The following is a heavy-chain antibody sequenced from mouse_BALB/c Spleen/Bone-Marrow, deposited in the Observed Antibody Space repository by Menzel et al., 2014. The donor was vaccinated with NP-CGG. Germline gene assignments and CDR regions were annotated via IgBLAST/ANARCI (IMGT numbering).Heavy chain of an antibody. V-gene: IGHV1S56*01. CDR3: ARGGSANWEGFAY. CDR1: GYTFTSYY. Sequence: VKLMESGPELVKPGASVRISCKASGYTFTSYYIHWVKQRPGQGLEWIGWIYPGNVDTEYNEKFKGKATLTADKSSSTAYMQLSSLTSEDSAVYFCARGGSANWEGFAYWGQGTLVTVSA. CDR2: IYPGNVDT. D-gene: IGHD4-1*01. J-gene: IGHJ3*01.